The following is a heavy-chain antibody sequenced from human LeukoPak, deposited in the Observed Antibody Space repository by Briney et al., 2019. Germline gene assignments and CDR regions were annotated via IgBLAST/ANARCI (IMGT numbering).Heavy chain of an antibody. CDR1: GFTFSDYY. V-gene: IGHV3-11*03. CDR2: ISSSSGYT. J-gene: IGHJ5*02. CDR3: AMSAYSSRWDAGWFDL. Sequence: PGGSLRLSCAASGFTFSDYYMSWIRQAPGKGLEWVSYISSSSGYTNYADTVRGRFTISRDNSKNTLYLQMNSLRAEDTAVYYCAMSAYSSRWDAGWFDLWGQGTLITVSA. D-gene: IGHD6-13*01.